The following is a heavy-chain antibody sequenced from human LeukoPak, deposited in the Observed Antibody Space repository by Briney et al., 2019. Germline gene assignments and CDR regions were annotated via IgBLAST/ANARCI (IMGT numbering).Heavy chain of an antibody. CDR1: GYTFTDYY. V-gene: IGHV1-2*02. CDR2: INPNSGGT. J-gene: IGHJ4*02. CDR3: AREGGWYDLDY. Sequence: ASVKVSCRASGYTFTDYYIDWVRQAPGQGLEWMGWINPNSGGTYYAQKFQDRLTMTRDTSIATAYMELSRLRSDDTAVYYCAREGGWYDLDYWGQGTLVTVSS. D-gene: IGHD6-19*01.